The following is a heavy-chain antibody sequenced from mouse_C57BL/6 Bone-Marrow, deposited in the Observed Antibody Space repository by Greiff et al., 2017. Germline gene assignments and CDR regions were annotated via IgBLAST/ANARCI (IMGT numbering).Heavy chain of an antibody. D-gene: IGHD2-5*01. V-gene: IGHV5-15*01. CDR3: ARQRSNDAMDY. J-gene: IGHJ4*01. CDR2: ISNLAYSI. Sequence: EVQLVESGGGLVQPGGSLKLSCAASGFTFSDYGMAWVRQAPRKGPEWVAFISNLAYSIYYADTVTGRFTISRENAKNTRYLEMSSLRSEDTAMYYCARQRSNDAMDYWGQGTSVTVSS. CDR1: GFTFSDYG.